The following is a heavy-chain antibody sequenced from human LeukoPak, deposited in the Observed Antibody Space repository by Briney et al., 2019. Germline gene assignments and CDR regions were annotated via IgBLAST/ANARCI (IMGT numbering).Heavy chain of an antibody. CDR1: GFSFSSYE. V-gene: IGHV3-48*03. CDR3: VREGLGFAHGFDY. CDR2: INHIGDII. Sequence: PGGSLRLSCAASGFSFSSYEMNWIRQAPGKGLEWVSYINHIGDIIYYADSVKGRFTISRANARNSLYLQMNGLRAEDTAVYHCVREGLGFAHGFDYWGQGALVIVSS. J-gene: IGHJ4*02. D-gene: IGHD2-8*01.